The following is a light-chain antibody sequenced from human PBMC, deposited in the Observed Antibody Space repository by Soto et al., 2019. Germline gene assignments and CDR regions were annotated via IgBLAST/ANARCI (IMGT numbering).Light chain of an antibody. Sequence: QSVLTQPASVSGSPGQSIPISFTGTSSDVGGYNYVSWYQQHPGKAPKLMIYEVSNRPSGVSNRFSGSKSGNTASLTISGLQAEDEADYYCSSYTSSSTPYVFGTGTKVTVL. CDR3: SSYTSSSTPYV. CDR1: SSDVGGYNY. V-gene: IGLV2-14*01. J-gene: IGLJ1*01. CDR2: EVS.